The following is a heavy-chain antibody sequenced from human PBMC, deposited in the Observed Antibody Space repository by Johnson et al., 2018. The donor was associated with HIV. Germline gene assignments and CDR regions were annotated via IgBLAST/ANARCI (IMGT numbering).Heavy chain of an antibody. CDR1: GFTFSSYW. Sequence: QVQLVESGGGLVQPGGSLRLSCAASGFTFSSYWMHWVRQAPGKGLEWLIVISYDGSNTYYADSVKGRFTISRDNSKNTLYLQMTSLRAEDTAMYYCLIRDAFDIWGQGTMVTVSS. J-gene: IGHJ3*02. D-gene: IGHD2-8*01. CDR2: ISYDGSNT. CDR3: LIRDAFDI. V-gene: IGHV3-30*03.